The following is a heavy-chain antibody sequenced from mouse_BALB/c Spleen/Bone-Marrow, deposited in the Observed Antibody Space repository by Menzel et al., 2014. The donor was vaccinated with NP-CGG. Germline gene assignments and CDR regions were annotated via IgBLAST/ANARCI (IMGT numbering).Heavy chain of an antibody. CDR1: GYTFTSYY. CDR2: INPSNGGT. D-gene: IGHD1-1*01. V-gene: IGHV1S81*02. J-gene: IGHJ1*01. CDR3: TSHGSSYWYSDV. Sequence: QVQLQQSGAELVKPGASVKLSCKASGYTFTSYYMYWVKQRPGQGLEWIGEINPSNGGTNFNEKFKSKATLTVDKSSSTAYMQLSSLTSEDSAVYYCTSHGSSYWYSDVWGAGTTVTVSS.